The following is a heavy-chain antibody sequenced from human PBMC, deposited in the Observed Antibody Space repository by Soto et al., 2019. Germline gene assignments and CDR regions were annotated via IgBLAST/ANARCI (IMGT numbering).Heavy chain of an antibody. Sequence: NPSETLSLTCTVSGDSVSSGAYYGSWIRQPPGKGLEWIGYVYHSGTTKYNPSLRSRVTISLDTSKNQFCLKLTSVTAADPAVYYSARDSGSYDFEHWGQGSLVTVSS. D-gene: IGHD1-26*01. J-gene: IGHJ4*02. CDR2: VYHSGTT. CDR3: ARDSGSYDFEH. V-gene: IGHV4-61*08. CDR1: GDSVSSGAYY.